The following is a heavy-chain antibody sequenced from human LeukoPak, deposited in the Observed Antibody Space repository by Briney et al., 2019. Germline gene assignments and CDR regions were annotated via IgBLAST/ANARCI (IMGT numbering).Heavy chain of an antibody. CDR1: GGSISIYY. Sequence: SETLSLTCTVSGGSISIYYWSWIRQPPGKGLEWIRYIYHSGSTNYNPSLKSRVTISVDTSKNQFSLKLSSVTAADTAVYYCARDPAGYCSGSSCYSGNWFDPWGQGTLVTVSS. CDR3: ARDPAGYCSGSSCYSGNWFDP. J-gene: IGHJ5*02. CDR2: IYHSGST. D-gene: IGHD2-15*01. V-gene: IGHV4-59*01.